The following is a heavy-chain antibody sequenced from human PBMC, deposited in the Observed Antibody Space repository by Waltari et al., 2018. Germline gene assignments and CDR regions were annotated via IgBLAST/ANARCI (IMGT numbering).Heavy chain of an antibody. J-gene: IGHJ3*02. V-gene: IGHV4-59*01. CDR2: IYYSGST. CDR1: GGSISSYY. Sequence: QVQLQESGSGLVKPSETLSLTCTVSGGSISSYYWSWIRQPPGKGLEWIGYIYYSGSTNYNPSLKSRVTISVDTSKNQFSLKLSSVTAADTAVYYCARDRYNWNYKEAHAFDIWGQGTMVTVSS. D-gene: IGHD1-7*01. CDR3: ARDRYNWNYKEAHAFDI.